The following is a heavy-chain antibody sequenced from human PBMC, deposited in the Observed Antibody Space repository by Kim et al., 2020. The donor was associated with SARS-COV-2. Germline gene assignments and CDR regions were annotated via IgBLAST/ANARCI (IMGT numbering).Heavy chain of an antibody. CDR1: GFTFSSYG. V-gene: IGHV3-33*01. Sequence: GGSLRLSCAASGFTFSSYGMHWVRQAPGKGLEWVAVIWYDGSNRNYADSVKGRFTISRDNSKNTLSLQMNSLRAEDTAVYYCARLARGYYYYLDVWGKGATDTVSS. J-gene: IGHJ6*03. CDR2: IWYDGSNR. CDR3: ARLARGYYYYLDV. D-gene: IGHD3-10*01.